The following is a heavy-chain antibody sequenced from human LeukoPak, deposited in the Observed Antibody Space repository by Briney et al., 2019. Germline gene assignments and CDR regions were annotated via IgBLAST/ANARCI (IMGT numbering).Heavy chain of an antibody. CDR3: ARDWGIAAADYNWFDP. CDR2: IYTSGST. D-gene: IGHD6-13*01. V-gene: IGHV4-4*07. J-gene: IGHJ5*02. CDR1: GGSISSYY. Sequence: PSETLSLTWPVSGGSISSYYWGWIRQPPGKGLEWIGRIYTSGSTNYNPSLKSPVTMSVDTFTNQFSLRLSPVTDAGTAVYFCARDWGIAAADYNWFDPWGQGTLVTVSS.